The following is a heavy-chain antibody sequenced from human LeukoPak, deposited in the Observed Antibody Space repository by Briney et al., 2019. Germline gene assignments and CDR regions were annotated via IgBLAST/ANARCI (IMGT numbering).Heavy chain of an antibody. CDR2: IYYSGST. CDR3: ARDDLQLVRRLGGTTEYYYYYYMDV. Sequence: TSETLSLTCTVSGGSISSYYWSWIRQPPGKGLEWIGYIYYSGSTNYNPSLKSRVTISVDTSKNQFSLQLNSVTPEDTAVYFCARDDLQLVRRLGGTTEYYYYYYMDVWGKGTTVTVSS. J-gene: IGHJ6*03. V-gene: IGHV4-59*12. D-gene: IGHD6-13*01. CDR1: GGSISSYY.